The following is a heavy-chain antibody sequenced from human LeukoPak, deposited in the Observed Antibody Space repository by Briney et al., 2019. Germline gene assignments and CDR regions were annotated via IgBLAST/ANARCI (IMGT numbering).Heavy chain of an antibody. J-gene: IGHJ5*02. CDR3: ASHTLTIFGVNWFDP. D-gene: IGHD3-3*01. CDR1: GFIFTNYF. V-gene: IGHV4-34*01. Sequence: GSLRLSCAASGFIFTNYFMSWVRQPPGKGLEWIGEINHSGSTNYNPSLKSRVTISVDTSKNQFSLKLSSVTAADTAVYYCASHTLTIFGVNWFDPWGQGTLVTVSS. CDR2: INHSGST.